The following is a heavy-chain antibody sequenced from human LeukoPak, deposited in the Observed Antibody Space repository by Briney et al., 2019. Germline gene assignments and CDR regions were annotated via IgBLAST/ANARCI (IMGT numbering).Heavy chain of an antibody. J-gene: IGHJ5*02. CDR2: MYSSGST. CDR1: GVSISSGDYY. CDR3: ARPYYYDSRIDP. Sequence: SQTLSLTCTVSGVSISSGDYYWSWVRQPPGKGLEWIGYMYSSGSTYYNPSLKSRATISVDTSKNQFSLKLSSVTAADTAVYYCARPYYYDSRIDPWGQGTLVTVSS. D-gene: IGHD3-22*01. V-gene: IGHV4-30-4*01.